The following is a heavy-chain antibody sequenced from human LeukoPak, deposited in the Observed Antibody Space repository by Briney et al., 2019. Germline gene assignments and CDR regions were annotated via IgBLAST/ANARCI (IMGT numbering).Heavy chain of an antibody. CDR1: GGSFSGFY. V-gene: IGHV4-34*01. CDR2: IKHGGFT. J-gene: IGHJ5*02. CDR3: ARDKDQEFDP. Sequence: SETLSLTCAVHGGSFSGFYWTWMRHPPGKELEWIGEIKHGGFTSYHPSLKSRVTMSVDTSKNQFSLKLSSVTAADTAVYYCARDKDQEFDPWGQGTLVTVSS.